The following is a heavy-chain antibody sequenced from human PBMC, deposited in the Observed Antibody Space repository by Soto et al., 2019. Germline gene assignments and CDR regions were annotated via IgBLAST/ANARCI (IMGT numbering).Heavy chain of an antibody. CDR2: IYHSGST. J-gene: IGHJ6*03. CDR1: SGSISSSNW. CDR3: ARVSTVTDRYYYYYYYMDV. Sequence: SETLSLTCAVSSGSISSSNWWSWVRQPPGKGLEWIGEIYHSGSTNYNPSLKSRVTISVDTSKNQFSLKLSSVTAADTAVYYCARVSTVTDRYYYYYYYMDVWGKGTTVTVSS. V-gene: IGHV4-4*02. D-gene: IGHD4-4*01.